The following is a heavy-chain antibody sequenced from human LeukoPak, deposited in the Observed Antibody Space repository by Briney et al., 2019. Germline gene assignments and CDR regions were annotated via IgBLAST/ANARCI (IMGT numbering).Heavy chain of an antibody. J-gene: IGHJ6*03. CDR2: IKQDGSEK. CDR3: ARGSPWIQLWSYYMDV. CDR1: GFTFSSYW. Sequence: PGGSLRLSCAASGFTFSSYWMSWVRQAPGKGLEWVANIKQDGSEKYYVDSVKGRFTISRDNAKNSLYLQMNSLRAEDTAVYYCARGSPWIQLWSYYMDVWGKGTTVTISS. V-gene: IGHV3-7*04. D-gene: IGHD5-18*01.